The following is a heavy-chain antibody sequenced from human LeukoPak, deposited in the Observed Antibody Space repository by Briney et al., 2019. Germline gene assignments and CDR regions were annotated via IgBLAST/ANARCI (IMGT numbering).Heavy chain of an antibody. V-gene: IGHV3-9*01. CDR2: ISRNSSSI. J-gene: IGHJ1*01. Sequence: SLTLSCAASGFTFDDYAMRWVRHAQGQGLEWVSGISRNSSSIAYEDSVKGRFTISRDNATHSLYLQMDSVRATATSLYYYAKATAYGGNSAKYFQHWGQGTLVTVSS. CDR3: AKATAYGGNSAKYFQH. D-gene: IGHD4-23*01. CDR1: GFTFDDYA.